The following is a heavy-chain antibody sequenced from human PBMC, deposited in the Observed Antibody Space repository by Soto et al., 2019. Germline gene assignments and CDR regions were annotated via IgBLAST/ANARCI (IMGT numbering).Heavy chain of an antibody. V-gene: IGHV1-18*01. Sequence: QVQLVQSGAEVKKPGASVTVSCKASGYTFNTYLIAWVRQAPGQGLEWMGWISISTGDTDYAQNLQGSVTLTTDPSSSTAYMELKSLRPDDTALYYCARDGPGRPYGMDVWGQGTPVIVSS. CDR2: ISISTGDT. CDR3: ARDGPGRPYGMDV. J-gene: IGHJ6*02. CDR1: GYTFNTYL. D-gene: IGHD6-6*01.